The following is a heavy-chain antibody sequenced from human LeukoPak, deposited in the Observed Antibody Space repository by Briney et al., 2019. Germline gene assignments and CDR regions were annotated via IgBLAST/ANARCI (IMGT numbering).Heavy chain of an antibody. D-gene: IGHD1-7*01. J-gene: IGHJ4*02. CDR3: ARELSGTTSYYFDY. CDR1: GLTFSSYE. Sequence: GGPLRLSCAASGLTFSSYEINWVPQAPGKGLEGVSYISTSGNTRYYADSVKGRFTISRDNAKHSLYLQMNSLRVEDTAVYYCARELSGTTSYYFDYWGQGTLVTVAS. V-gene: IGHV3-48*03. CDR2: ISTSGNTR.